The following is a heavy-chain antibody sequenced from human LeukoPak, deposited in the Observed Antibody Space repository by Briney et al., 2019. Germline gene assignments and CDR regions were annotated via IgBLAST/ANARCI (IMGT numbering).Heavy chain of an antibody. V-gene: IGHV1-8*01. Sequence: ASVKVSCKASGYTFTSYDINWVRQATGQGLEWMGWMNPNSGNTGYAQKFQGRVTMTRNTSISTAYMELSSLRSEDTAVYYCARLRYCSSTSCYIRRWMGVDHWGQGTLVTVSS. D-gene: IGHD2-2*02. J-gene: IGHJ4*02. CDR2: MNPNSGNT. CDR1: GYTFTSYD. CDR3: ARLRYCSSTSCYIRRWMGVDH.